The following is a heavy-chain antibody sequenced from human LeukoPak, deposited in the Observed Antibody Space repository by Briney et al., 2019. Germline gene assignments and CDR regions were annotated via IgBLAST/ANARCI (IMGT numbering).Heavy chain of an antibody. CDR2: IFYSGST. J-gene: IGHJ4*02. CDR1: GGSISSDY. V-gene: IGHV4-59*08. CDR3: ARRRGTVPNFDY. D-gene: IGHD3-16*01. Sequence: PSETLSLTCTVSGGSISSDYWSWNRQPPGKGLEWIGYIFYSGSTNYNPSFKSRVTMSVDTSKNQFSLKLSSVTAADTAAYYCARRRGTVPNFDYWGQGTLVTVSS.